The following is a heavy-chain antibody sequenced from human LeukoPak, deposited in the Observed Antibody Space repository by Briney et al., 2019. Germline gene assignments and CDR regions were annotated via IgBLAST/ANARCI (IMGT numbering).Heavy chain of an antibody. Sequence: PGGSLRLSCAASGFSFSTYSMNWVRQAPGKGLEWVAVIWYDGSNKYYADSVKGRFTISRDNSKNTLYLQMNSLRAVDTAVYYCARGVKRSYYGSGSYYNPYYYGMDVWGQGTTVTVSS. D-gene: IGHD3-10*01. CDR2: IWYDGSNK. V-gene: IGHV3-33*08. CDR1: GFSFSTYS. J-gene: IGHJ6*02. CDR3: ARGVKRSYYGSGSYYNPYYYGMDV.